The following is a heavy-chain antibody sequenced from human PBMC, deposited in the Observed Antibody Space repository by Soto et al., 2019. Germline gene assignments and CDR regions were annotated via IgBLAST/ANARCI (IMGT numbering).Heavy chain of an antibody. D-gene: IGHD6-19*01. CDR1: GDSIRSSNW. V-gene: IGHV4-4*02. J-gene: IGHJ4*02. Sequence: QVQLQESGPGLVRPSGTLSLTCAVSGDSIRSSNWWSWVRQPPGKGLEWIGEIYHSGSTNYNPSPKSRVTISLDKSKNHFSLKLSSVTAADTAVYYCARDLGSSGPFDCLGQGTLVTVSS. CDR2: IYHSGST. CDR3: ARDLGSSGPFDC.